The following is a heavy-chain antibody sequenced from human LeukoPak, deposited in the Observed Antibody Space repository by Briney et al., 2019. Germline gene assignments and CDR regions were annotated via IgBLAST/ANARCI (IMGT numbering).Heavy chain of an antibody. D-gene: IGHD3-16*01. CDR1: GFTFSSYT. CDR2: IHNGGGTT. V-gene: IGHV3-23*01. Sequence: PGGSLRLSCTASGFTFSSYTMNSVRQAPGKGLESVSAIHNGGGTTSYADSVKGRFTISRDNSKNTLFLQMNSLRAEDTAVYYCAKDSAFGGEDSWGQGTLVTVSS. J-gene: IGHJ4*02. CDR3: AKDSAFGGEDS.